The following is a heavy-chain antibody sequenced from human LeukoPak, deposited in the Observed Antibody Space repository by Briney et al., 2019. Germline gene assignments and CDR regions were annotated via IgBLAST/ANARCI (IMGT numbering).Heavy chain of an antibody. V-gene: IGHV3-74*01. Sequence: PGGSLRLSCAASGFTFSSYWMHWVRQAPGKGLVWVSRINSDGSSTSYADSVKGRFTISRDNAKNTLYLQMNSLRAEDTAVYYCARESSGSYFFDYWDQGTLVTVSS. CDR2: INSDGSST. CDR1: GFTFSSYW. D-gene: IGHD3-10*01. CDR3: ARESSGSYFFDY. J-gene: IGHJ4*02.